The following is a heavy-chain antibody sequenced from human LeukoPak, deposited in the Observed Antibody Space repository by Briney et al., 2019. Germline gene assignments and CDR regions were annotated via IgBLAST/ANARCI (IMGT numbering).Heavy chain of an antibody. CDR3: ARAFSSCSSTSCHWFDP. CDR1: GATFSSYA. J-gene: IGHJ5*02. Sequence: SVKVSFKASGATFSSYAISWVRQAPGQGLEWMGRIIPIFGTANYAQKFPGRVTITTDESTSTAYMELSSLRSEDTAVYYCARAFSSCSSTSCHWFDPWGQGTLVTVSS. CDR2: IIPIFGTA. D-gene: IGHD2-2*01. V-gene: IGHV1-69*05.